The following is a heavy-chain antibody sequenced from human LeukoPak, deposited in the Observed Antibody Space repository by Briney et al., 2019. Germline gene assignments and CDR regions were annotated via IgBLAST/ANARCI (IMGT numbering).Heavy chain of an antibody. D-gene: IGHD2-2*01. J-gene: IGHJ6*03. CDR1: GGTFSSSA. Sequence: SVKVSCKASGGTFSSSALTWVRQVPGQGLEWMGSIIAVFGTANYARKFQGRVTITTDESTTTAYMELGSLRSEDTAIYYCASVVVPAAFGDYYYYYMDVWGQGTTVTVSS. CDR2: IIAVFGTA. V-gene: IGHV1-69*05. CDR3: ASVVVPAAFGDYYYYYMDV.